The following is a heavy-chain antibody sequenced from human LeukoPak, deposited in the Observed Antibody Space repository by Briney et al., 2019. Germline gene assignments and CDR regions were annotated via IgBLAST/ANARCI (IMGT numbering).Heavy chain of an antibody. V-gene: IGHV1-18*01. CDR3: ARTYYDYVWGSYRYHWFDP. CDR1: GYTFTSYG. D-gene: IGHD3-16*02. J-gene: IGHJ5*02. Sequence: ASVKLSCKASGYTFTSYGISWVRQAPGQGLECMGWITAYNSNTNYAQKLQGRVTMTTDTSTSTAYMELRSLRSDDTAVYYCARTYYDYVWGSYRYHWFDPWGQGTLVTVSS. CDR2: ITAYNSNT.